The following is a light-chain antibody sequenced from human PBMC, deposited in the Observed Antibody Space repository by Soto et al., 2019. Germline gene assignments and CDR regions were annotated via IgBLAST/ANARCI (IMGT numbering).Light chain of an antibody. Sequence: ELVLTQSPGTLSLSPEERATLSCRASQSLSSRNLAWYQQKPGQAPRPLIYGVSSRATGIPDRFSGSGSGTEFTLTISSLQSEDFAVYYCQQYNNWPRTFGPGTKVDIK. CDR2: GVS. J-gene: IGKJ3*01. CDR1: QSLSSRN. V-gene: IGKV3D-15*01. CDR3: QQYNNWPRT.